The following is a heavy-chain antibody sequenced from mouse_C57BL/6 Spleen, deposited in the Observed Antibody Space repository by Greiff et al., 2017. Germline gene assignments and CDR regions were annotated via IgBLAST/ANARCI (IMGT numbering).Heavy chain of an antibody. CDR1: GFTFSSYA. D-gene: IGHD2-3*01. CDR2: ISSGGDYI. V-gene: IGHV5-9-1*02. CDR3: TRDGSQRSTFAY. J-gene: IGHJ3*01. Sequence: VKLMESGEGLVKPGGSLKLSCAASGFTFSSYAMSWVRQTPEKRLEWVAYISSGGDYIYYADTVKGRFTISRDNARNTLYLQMSSLKSEDTAMYYCTRDGSQRSTFAYWGQGTLVTVSA.